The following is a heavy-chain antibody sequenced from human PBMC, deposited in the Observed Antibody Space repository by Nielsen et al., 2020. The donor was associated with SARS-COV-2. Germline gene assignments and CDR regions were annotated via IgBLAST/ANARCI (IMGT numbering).Heavy chain of an antibody. J-gene: IGHJ4*02. D-gene: IGHD4-17*01. CDR3: ARVPPWYGDYTFYFDY. CDR1: GFTFSSYS. CDR2: ISSSSSTI. V-gene: IGHV3-48*04. Sequence: GESLKISCAASGFTFSSYSMNWVRQAPGKGLEWVSYISSSSSTIYYADSVKGRFTISRDNAKNSLYLQMNSLRAEDTAVYYCARVPPWYGDYTFYFDYWGQGTLVTVSS.